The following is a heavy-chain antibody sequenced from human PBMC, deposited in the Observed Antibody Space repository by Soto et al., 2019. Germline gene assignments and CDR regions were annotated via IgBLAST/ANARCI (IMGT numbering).Heavy chain of an antibody. J-gene: IGHJ6*02. V-gene: IGHV1-69*01. CDR3: ARDMNRSAKRYYYDSSGYYSYYGMDV. D-gene: IGHD3-22*01. Sequence: QVQLVQSGAEVKKPGSSVKVSCKASGGTFSSYAISWVRQAPGQGLEWMGGIIPIFGTANYAQKFQGRVTITADESTITAYMELSSLRSEDTAVYYCARDMNRSAKRYYYDSSGYYSYYGMDVWGQGTTVTVSS. CDR1: GGTFSSYA. CDR2: IIPIFGTA.